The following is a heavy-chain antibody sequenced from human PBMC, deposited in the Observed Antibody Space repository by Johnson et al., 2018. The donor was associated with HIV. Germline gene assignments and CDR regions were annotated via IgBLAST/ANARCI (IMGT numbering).Heavy chain of an antibody. CDR3: ARELPGGDAFDI. CDR2: ISFDGSNK. CDR1: GFTFSNYP. Sequence: VQLVESGGGVVRPGRSLRLSCAASGFTFSNYPMHWVRQAPGKGLEWVAVISFDGSNKYYTDSVTGRFTISRDNSKNTLFLQMNSLRAEDTAVYYCARELPGGDAFDIWGQGTMVTVSS. J-gene: IGHJ3*02. D-gene: IGHD2-15*01. V-gene: IGHV3-30*14.